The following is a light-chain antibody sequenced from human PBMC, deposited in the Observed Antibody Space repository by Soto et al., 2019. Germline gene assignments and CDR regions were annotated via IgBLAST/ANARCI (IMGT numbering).Light chain of an antibody. Sequence: QSALTQPASVSGSPGQSITISCTGTSSDVGGYNYVSWYQQHPGKAPKLMIYDVSNRPSGVSNRFSGSKSGNTAYLTISGLQAEDEADYYCSSYTSSSTWVFGTGTKLTVL. V-gene: IGLV2-14*01. CDR1: SSDVGGYNY. CDR3: SSYTSSSTWV. CDR2: DVS. J-gene: IGLJ1*01.